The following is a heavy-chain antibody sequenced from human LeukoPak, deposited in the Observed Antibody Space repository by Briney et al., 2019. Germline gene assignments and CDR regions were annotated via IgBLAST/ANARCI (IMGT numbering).Heavy chain of an antibody. V-gene: IGHV4-39*07. D-gene: IGHD3-22*01. Sequence: SETLSLTCTVSGGSISSSSYYWGWIRQPPGKGLEWIGSIYYSGSTYYNPSLKSRVTISVDTSKNQFSLKLSSVTAADTAVYYCASVNYYDSSGSHHWGQGTLVTVSS. J-gene: IGHJ5*02. CDR2: IYYSGST. CDR1: GGSISSSSYY. CDR3: ASVNYYDSSGSHH.